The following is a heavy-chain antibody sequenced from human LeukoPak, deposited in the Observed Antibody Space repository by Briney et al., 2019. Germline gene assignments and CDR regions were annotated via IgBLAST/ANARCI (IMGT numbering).Heavy chain of an antibody. J-gene: IGHJ4*02. D-gene: IGHD4-23*01. V-gene: IGHV3-23*01. CDR2: LSGSGGST. CDR1: GFTFSSYA. CDR3: ARWLLAAAAIDY. Sequence: GGSLRLSCAASGFTFSSYAMSWVRQAPGKGLEWVSALSGSGGSTYYADSVKGRFTISRDNSKNTLCLQMNSLRAEDTAVYYCARWLLAAAAIDYWGQGTLVTVSS.